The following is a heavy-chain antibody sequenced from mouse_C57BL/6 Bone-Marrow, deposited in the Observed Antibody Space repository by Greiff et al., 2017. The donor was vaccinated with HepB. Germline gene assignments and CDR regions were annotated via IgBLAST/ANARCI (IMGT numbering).Heavy chain of an antibody. V-gene: IGHV7-3*01. J-gene: IGHJ2*01. CDR2: IRNKANGYTT. Sequence: EVHLVESGGGLVQPGGSLSLSCAASGFTFTDYYMSWVRQPPGKALEWLGFIRNKANGYTTEYSASVKGRFTISRDNSQSILYLQMHARRAEDSATYYCARRRALYGSSPLYFEYWGQGTTLTVSS. CDR1: GFTFTDYY. CDR3: ARRRALYGSSPLYFEY. D-gene: IGHD1-1*01.